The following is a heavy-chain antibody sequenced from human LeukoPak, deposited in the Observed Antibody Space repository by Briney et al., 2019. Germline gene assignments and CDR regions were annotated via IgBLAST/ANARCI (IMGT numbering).Heavy chain of an antibody. CDR3: ARDQWYSSA. CDR1: GGTFTNYA. V-gene: IGHV1-69*06. J-gene: IGHJ5*02. Sequence: SVKVSCKASGGTFTNYAISWVRQAPGQGLKWMGGIIPMFGTANYAQKFQGRVTITADKSTNTAYMELSSLRSEDTAVYYCARDQWYSSAWGQGTLVTVSS. CDR2: IIPMFGTA. D-gene: IGHD6-19*01.